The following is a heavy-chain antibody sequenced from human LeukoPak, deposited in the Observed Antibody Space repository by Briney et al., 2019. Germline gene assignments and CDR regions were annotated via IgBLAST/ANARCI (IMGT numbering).Heavy chain of an antibody. D-gene: IGHD5-18*01. CDR2: IYYSGST. CDR3: ASAQRGIQLWLLWFDP. V-gene: IGHV4-59*01. Sequence: PSETLSLTCTVSGGSISSYYWSWIRQPPGKGLEWIGYIYYSGSTNYNPSLKSRVTISVDTSKNQFSLKLSSVTAADTAAYYCASAQRGIQLWLLWFDPWGQGTLVTVSS. CDR1: GGSISSYY. J-gene: IGHJ5*02.